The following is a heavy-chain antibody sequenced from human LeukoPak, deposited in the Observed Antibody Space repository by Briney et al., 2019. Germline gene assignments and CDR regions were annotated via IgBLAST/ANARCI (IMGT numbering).Heavy chain of an antibody. Sequence: HRASVKVSCKASGYTFTGYYMHWVRQAPGQGLEWMGWINPNSGGTNYAQKLQGRVTMTTDTSTSTAYMELRSLRSDDTAVYYCARDTPPPRYYYYGMDVWGQGTTVTVSS. CDR3: ARDTPPPRYYYYGMDV. J-gene: IGHJ6*02. CDR1: GYTFTGYY. V-gene: IGHV1-2*02. CDR2: INPNSGGT.